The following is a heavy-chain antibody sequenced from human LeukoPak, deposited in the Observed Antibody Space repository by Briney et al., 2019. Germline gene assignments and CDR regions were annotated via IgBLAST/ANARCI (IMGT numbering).Heavy chain of an antibody. CDR1: GVSISSYY. V-gene: IGHV4-59*12. J-gene: IGHJ4*02. CDR2: IYYSGST. D-gene: IGHD3-10*01. Sequence: SETLSLTCTVSGVSISSYYWSWIRQPPGKGLEWIGYIYYSGSTNYNPSIKSRVTISVDTSKNQFSLKLSSVTAADTAVYYCARADHYYGSGSYYGAGEYYFDYWGQGTLVTVSS. CDR3: ARADHYYGSGSYYGAGEYYFDY.